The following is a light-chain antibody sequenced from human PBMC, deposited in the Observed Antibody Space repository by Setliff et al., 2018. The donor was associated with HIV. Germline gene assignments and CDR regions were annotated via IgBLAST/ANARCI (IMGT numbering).Light chain of an antibody. Sequence: QSALAQPASVSGSPGQSITISCTGTSSDVGSFDLVSWYQHHPGKAPKLMISEVTKRPSGVSNRFSGSKSGNTASLTISGLQAEDEADYYCYSYAGTNSWVFGTGTKVTV. CDR1: SSDVGSFDL. CDR3: YSYAGTNSWV. CDR2: EVT. V-gene: IGLV2-23*02. J-gene: IGLJ1*01.